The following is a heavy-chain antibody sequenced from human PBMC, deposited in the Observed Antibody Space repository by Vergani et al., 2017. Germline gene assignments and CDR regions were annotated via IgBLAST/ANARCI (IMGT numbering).Heavy chain of an antibody. CDR1: GYTFTSYG. V-gene: IGHV1-18*01. CDR3: ATRPIVVVPAAIGYYGMDF. J-gene: IGHJ6*02. CDR2: ISAYNGNT. D-gene: IGHD2-2*01. Sequence: QVQLVQSGAEVKKPGASVKVSCKASGYTFTSYGISWVRQAPGQGLEWMGWISAYNGNTNYAQKLQGRVTMTTDTSTSTAYMELRSLRSDDTAVYYCATRPIVVVPAAIGYYGMDFWGQGTTVTVSS.